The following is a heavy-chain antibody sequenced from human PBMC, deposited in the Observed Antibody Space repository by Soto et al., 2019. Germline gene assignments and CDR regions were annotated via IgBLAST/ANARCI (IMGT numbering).Heavy chain of an antibody. J-gene: IGHJ6*03. CDR1: GFTFSEYY. V-gene: IGHV3-11*01. D-gene: IGHD3-10*01. CDR2: ISGSGSTI. Sequence: GALRVSCAGSGFTFSEYYMRWIRQAPEKGQEWVSYISGSGSTIYYADSVKGRFTISRDNAKNSLYLQMNSLRAEDTAVYYCARADYYGSGTLGNMAVWGKGTTVTVS. CDR3: ARADYYGSGTLGNMAV.